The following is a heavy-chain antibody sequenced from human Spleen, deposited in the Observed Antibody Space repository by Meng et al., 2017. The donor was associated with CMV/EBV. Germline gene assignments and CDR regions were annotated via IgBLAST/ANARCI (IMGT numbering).Heavy chain of an antibody. CDR2: INHSGST. D-gene: IGHD7-27*01. J-gene: IGHJ4*02. CDR3: ARGGNDWGLYYFDY. CDR1: GGSFSGYY. Sequence: CAVYGGSFSGYYWSWIRQPPGKGLEWIGEINHSGSTNYNPSLKSRVTISVDTSKNQFSLKLSSVTAADTAVYYCARGGNDWGLYYFDYWGQGTLVTVSS. V-gene: IGHV4-34*01.